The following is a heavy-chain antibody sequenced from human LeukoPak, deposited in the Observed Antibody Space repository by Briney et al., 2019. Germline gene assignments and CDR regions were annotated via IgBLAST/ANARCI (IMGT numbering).Heavy chain of an antibody. Sequence: ASVKVSCKASGYSFTSNYIHWVRQAPGQGLEWMGMIYPRDGSTSYAQKFQGRVTMTADTSTNTAYMELGSLTSDDTAVYYCARGHSTERTQYFFDFWGQGTLVTVSS. CDR1: GYSFTSNY. CDR3: ARGHSTERTQYFFDF. D-gene: IGHD4-17*01. CDR2: IYPRDGST. J-gene: IGHJ4*02. V-gene: IGHV1-46*01.